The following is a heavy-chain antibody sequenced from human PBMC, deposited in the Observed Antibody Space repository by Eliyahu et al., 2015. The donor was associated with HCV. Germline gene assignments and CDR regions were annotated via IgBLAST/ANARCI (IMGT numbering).Heavy chain of an antibody. CDR2: ISSSSSYI. J-gene: IGHJ4*02. CDR3: ARRPIVAPLDY. D-gene: IGHD5-12*01. Sequence: EVQLVESGGGLVKPGGSLXLXCAASGFTFSSYSMNWVRQAPGKGLXWVSSISSSSSYIYYADSVKGRFTISRDNAKNSLYLQMNSLRAEDTAVYYCARRPIVAPLDYWGQGTLVTVSS. V-gene: IGHV3-21*01. CDR1: GFTFSSYS.